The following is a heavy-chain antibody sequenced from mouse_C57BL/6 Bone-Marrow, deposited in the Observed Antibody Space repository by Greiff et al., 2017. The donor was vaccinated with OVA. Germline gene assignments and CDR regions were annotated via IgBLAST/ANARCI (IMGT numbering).Heavy chain of an antibody. D-gene: IGHD2-5*01. J-gene: IGHJ4*01. CDR1: GYTFTSYW. CDR3: TRGFYYSNFYYYAMDY. V-gene: IGHV1-5*01. CDR2: IYPGNSDT. Sequence: EVQLQQSGPVLARPGASVKMSCKTSGYTFTSYWMHWVKQRPGQGLEWIGAIYPGNSDTSYNQKFKGKAKLTAVTSASTAYMELSSLTNEDSAVYYCTRGFYYSNFYYYAMDYWGQGTSVTVSS.